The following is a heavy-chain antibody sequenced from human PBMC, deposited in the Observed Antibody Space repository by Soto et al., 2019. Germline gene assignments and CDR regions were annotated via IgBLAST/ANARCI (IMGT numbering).Heavy chain of an antibody. D-gene: IGHD3-22*01. J-gene: IGHJ3*02. CDR2: ISGSGGST. CDR3: AKVGTRTMIVVVTNDAFDI. Sequence: ETLRLSCAASGFTFSSYAMSWVRQAPGKGLEWVSAISGSGGSTYYADSVKGLFTISRDNSKNTLYLQMNSLRAEDTAVYYCAKVGTRTMIVVVTNDAFDIWGQGTMVT. CDR1: GFTFSSYA. V-gene: IGHV3-23*01.